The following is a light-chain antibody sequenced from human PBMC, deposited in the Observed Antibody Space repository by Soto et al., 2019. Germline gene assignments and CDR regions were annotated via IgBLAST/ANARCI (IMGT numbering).Light chain of an antibody. CDR3: VSYTDTDTLV. CDR2: EVT. J-gene: IGLJ1*01. Sequence: ALTQPASVSGSRGQSIIISCVGRNTDVGQDKSVSWYQQGPGKAPKLLIFEVTNRPSGVSNRFSGSRSGNTASLTISGLQPDDEGDYFCVSYTDTDTLVFGTGTKVTVL. V-gene: IGLV2-14*01. CDR1: NTDVGQDKS.